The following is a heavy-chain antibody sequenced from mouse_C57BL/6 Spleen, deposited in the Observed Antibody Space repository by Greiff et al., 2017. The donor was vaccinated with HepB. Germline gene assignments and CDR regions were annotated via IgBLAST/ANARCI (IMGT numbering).Heavy chain of an antibody. V-gene: IGHV1-64*01. CDR2: IHPNSGST. CDR3: ARAGYGSTFYAMDY. CDR1: GYTFTSYW. D-gene: IGHD1-1*01. Sequence: QVQLQQPGAELVKPGASVKLSCKASGYTFTSYWMHWVKQRPGQGLEWIGMIHPNSGSTNYNEKCKRKATLTVNKSSSTAYMQLSSMTSEDSAVYYCARAGYGSTFYAMDYWGQGTSVTVSS. J-gene: IGHJ4*01.